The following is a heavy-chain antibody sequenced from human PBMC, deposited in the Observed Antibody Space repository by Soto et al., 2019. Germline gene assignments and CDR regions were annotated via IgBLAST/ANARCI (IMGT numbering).Heavy chain of an antibody. D-gene: IGHD4-4*01. J-gene: IGHJ2*01. CDR2: MNSDGSRS. CDR3: AKSLVTTLTYNWYFDL. V-gene: IGHV3-74*01. CDR1: GFTFSTYW. Sequence: PGGSLRLSCAASGFTFSTYWMHWVRQAPGKGLVWVSRMNSDGSRSDYADSVKGRFTISRDKNTLFLQMNSLRADNTAVYYCAKSLVTTLTYNWYFDLWGRGTLVTVSS.